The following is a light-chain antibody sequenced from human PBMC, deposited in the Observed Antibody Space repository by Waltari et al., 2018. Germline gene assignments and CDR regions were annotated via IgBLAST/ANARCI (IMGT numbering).Light chain of an antibody. Sequence: EVVMTQSPATLSVSPGERATLSCRASQSVSSFLAWYQQKPGQAPRLLIYGASTRATGIPARFSGSGSGTEFTLTISSLQSEDFAVYYCQQYNDWPPLTSGGGTKVEIK. CDR2: GAS. CDR1: QSVSSF. J-gene: IGKJ4*01. V-gene: IGKV3-15*01. CDR3: QQYNDWPPLT.